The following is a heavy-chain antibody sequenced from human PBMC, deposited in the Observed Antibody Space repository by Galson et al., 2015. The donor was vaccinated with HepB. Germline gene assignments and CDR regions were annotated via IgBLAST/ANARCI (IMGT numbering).Heavy chain of an antibody. CDR3: AISLCDYGVCYYYGMDV. D-gene: IGHD4-17*01. V-gene: IGHV1-69*06. CDR2: IIPIFGTA. J-gene: IGHJ6*02. Sequence: SVKVSCKASGGTFSSYAISWVRQAPGQGLEWMGGIIPIFGTANYAQKFQGRVTITADKSTSTAYMELSSLRSEDTAVYYCAISLCDYGVCYYYGMDVWGQGTTVTVSS. CDR1: GGTFSSYA.